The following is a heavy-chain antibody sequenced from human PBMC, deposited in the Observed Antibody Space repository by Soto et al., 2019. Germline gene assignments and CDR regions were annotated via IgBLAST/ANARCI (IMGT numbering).Heavy chain of an antibody. CDR3: ARGPPITMIVVSWFDP. J-gene: IGHJ5*02. D-gene: IGHD3-22*01. V-gene: IGHV1-2*04. Sequence: ASVKVSCKASGYTFTGYYMHCVRQAPGQGLEWMGWINPNSGGTNYAQKFQGWVTMTRDTSISTAYMELSRLRSDDTAVYYCARGPPITMIVVSWFDPWGQGTLVTVSS. CDR1: GYTFTGYY. CDR2: INPNSGGT.